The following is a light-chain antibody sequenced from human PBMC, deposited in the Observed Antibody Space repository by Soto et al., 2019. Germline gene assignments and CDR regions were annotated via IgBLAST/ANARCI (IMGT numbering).Light chain of an antibody. CDR3: QQHHSYPVT. Sequence: DIQMTQSPSSLSASVGDTVTITCRASQGISNFLAWFQKKPGKAPKYLIYGASSLQSGVPTKISGSGSDTDFMLTISSRHPENSATYFGQQHHSYPVTFGGGTKVDIK. CDR1: QGISNF. CDR2: GAS. V-gene: IGKV1-16*02. J-gene: IGKJ4*02.